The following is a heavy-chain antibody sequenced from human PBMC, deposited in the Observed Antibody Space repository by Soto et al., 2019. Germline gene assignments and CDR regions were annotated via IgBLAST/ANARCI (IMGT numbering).Heavy chain of an antibody. J-gene: IGHJ4*02. CDR3: ARLRYYDRDFDY. CDR1: GGSISSSSYY. D-gene: IGHD3-22*01. CDR2: IYYSGST. V-gene: IGHV4-39*01. Sequence: SLTCTVSGGSISSSSYYWGWIRQPPGKGLEWIGSIYYSGSTYYNPSLKSRVTISVDTSKNQFSLKLSSVTAADTAVYYCARLRYYDRDFDYWGQGTXVTVSS.